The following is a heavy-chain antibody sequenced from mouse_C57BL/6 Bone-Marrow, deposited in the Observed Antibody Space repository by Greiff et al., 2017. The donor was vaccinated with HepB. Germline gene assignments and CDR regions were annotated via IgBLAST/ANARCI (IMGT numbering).Heavy chain of an antibody. Sequence: QVQLQQSGAELVRPGASVTLSCKASGYTFTDYEMHWVKQTPVHGLEWIGAIDPETGGTAYNQKFKGKAILTADKSSSTAYMELRSLTSEDSAVYYCTRKYYYGSSYDYWGRGTLVTVSA. J-gene: IGHJ3*01. V-gene: IGHV1-15*01. CDR1: GYTFTDYE. D-gene: IGHD1-1*01. CDR2: IDPETGGT. CDR3: TRKYYYGSSYDY.